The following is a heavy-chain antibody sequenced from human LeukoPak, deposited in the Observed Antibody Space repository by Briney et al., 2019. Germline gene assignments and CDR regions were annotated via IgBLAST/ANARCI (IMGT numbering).Heavy chain of an antibody. Sequence: PGGSLRLSCAASGFTFSSYSMNWVRQAPGKGLEWVSSISSSSSYIYYADSVKGRFTISRDNAKNSLYLQMNSLRAEDTAVYYCARDQGVYYDSSGYSDAFDIWGQGTMVTVSS. CDR2: ISSSSSYI. CDR1: GFTFSSYS. CDR3: ARDQGVYYDSSGYSDAFDI. D-gene: IGHD3-22*01. V-gene: IGHV3-21*01. J-gene: IGHJ3*02.